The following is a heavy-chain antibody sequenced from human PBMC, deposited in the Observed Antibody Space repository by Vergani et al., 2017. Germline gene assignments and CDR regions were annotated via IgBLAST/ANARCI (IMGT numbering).Heavy chain of an antibody. Sequence: QVQLVQSGAEVKKPGASVKVSCKTSGFTFSGYYIHWVRQAPGQGLEWMGWVNPNSGGTNYAQKFQGRVTMTRDTSINTAYMELNRLKSDDTAMYYCARYTRGGEWSGGYWGQGTLVTVSS. D-gene: IGHD3-16*01. J-gene: IGHJ4*02. V-gene: IGHV1-2*02. CDR2: VNPNSGGT. CDR1: GFTFSGYY. CDR3: ARYTRGGEWSGGY.